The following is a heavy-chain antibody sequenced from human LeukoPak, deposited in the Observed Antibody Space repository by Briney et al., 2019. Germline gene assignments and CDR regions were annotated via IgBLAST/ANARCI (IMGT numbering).Heavy chain of an antibody. D-gene: IGHD2-15*01. CDR1: GGSISSSSDY. J-gene: IGHJ4*02. CDR3: ARRPRYCSGGSCYSGMVY. V-gene: IGHV4-39*01. Sequence: PSETLSLTCTVSGGSISSSSDYWGWIRQPPGKGLEWIGSIYYSGSTYYNPSLKSRVTISVDTSKNQFSLKLSSVTAADTAVYYCARRPRYCSGGSCYSGMVYWGQGTLVTVSS. CDR2: IYYSGST.